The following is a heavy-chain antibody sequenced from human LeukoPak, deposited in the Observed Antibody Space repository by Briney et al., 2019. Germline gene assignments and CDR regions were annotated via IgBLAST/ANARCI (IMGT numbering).Heavy chain of an antibody. CDR1: GFTFSSYG. V-gene: IGHV3-7*01. J-gene: IGHJ6*03. CDR2: INQDGSER. CDR3: ASVPLYCSTTGCNYYYFMDV. D-gene: IGHD2-2*01. Sequence: AGGSLRLSCAASGFTFSSYGMHWVRQAPGKGLEWVANINQDGSERYYVDSVKGRFTISRDNAKNSLYLQMNSLSAGDTAVYYCASVPLYCSTTGCNYYYFMDVWGTGTTVTVSS.